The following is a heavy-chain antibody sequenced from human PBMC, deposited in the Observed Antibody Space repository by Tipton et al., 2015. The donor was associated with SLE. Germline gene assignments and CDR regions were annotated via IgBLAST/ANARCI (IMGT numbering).Heavy chain of an antibody. V-gene: IGHV4-4*08. Sequence: TLSLTCSVSGGSINNYYWNWIRQTQGKGLEWIGYIYSSGGTDYNPSLKSRLTISVETSKNQFSLKLTSVTAADTAVYYCARYNSPSWFDPWGQGTLVTVSS. CDR1: GGSINNYY. D-gene: IGHD6-19*01. CDR3: ARYNSPSWFDP. CDR2: IYSSGGT. J-gene: IGHJ5*02.